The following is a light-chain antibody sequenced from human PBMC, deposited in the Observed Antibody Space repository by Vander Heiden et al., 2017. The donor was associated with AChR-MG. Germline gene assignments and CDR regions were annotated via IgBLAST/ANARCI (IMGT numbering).Light chain of an antibody. CDR3: QQSITFPRT. CDR1: QTLRTC. CDR2: AAS. J-gene: IGKJ1*01. V-gene: IGKV1-39*01. Sequence: DVQMTQSPSSLSASIGDRVTITCRASQTLRTCLNWYHQRPGRAPKLLIYAASVLQTGAPPRFSGSGSGTDFTLTITRLQPEDFGTYYCQQSITFPRTFGQRTKVEIK.